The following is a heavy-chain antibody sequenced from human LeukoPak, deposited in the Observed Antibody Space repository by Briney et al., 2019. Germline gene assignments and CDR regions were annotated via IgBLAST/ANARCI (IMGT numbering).Heavy chain of an antibody. J-gene: IGHJ6*02. CDR1: GFTFSSYW. V-gene: IGHV3-7*01. D-gene: IGHD5-12*01. CDR2: IKQDGSEK. CDR3: AKDQDIVATITGIGYYYYYGMDV. Sequence: GGSLRLSCAASGFTFSSYWMSWVRQAPGKGLEWVANIKQDGSEKYYVDSVKGRFTISRDNSKNTLYLQMNSLRAEDTAVYYCAKDQDIVATITGIGYYYYYGMDVWGQGTTVTVSS.